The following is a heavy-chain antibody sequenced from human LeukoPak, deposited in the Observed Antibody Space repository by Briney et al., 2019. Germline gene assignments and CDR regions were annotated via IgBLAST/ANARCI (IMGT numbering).Heavy chain of an antibody. CDR1: GGSFSGYY. Sequence: PSETLSLTCAVYGGSFSGYYWSWIRQPPGKGLEWIGEINHSGSTNYSPSLKSRVTISVDTSKNQFSLKLSSVTAADTAVYYCASFGRRDGYNPYYFDYWGQGSLVTVSS. D-gene: IGHD5-24*01. CDR2: INHSGST. J-gene: IGHJ4*02. CDR3: ASFGRRDGYNPYYFDY. V-gene: IGHV4-34*01.